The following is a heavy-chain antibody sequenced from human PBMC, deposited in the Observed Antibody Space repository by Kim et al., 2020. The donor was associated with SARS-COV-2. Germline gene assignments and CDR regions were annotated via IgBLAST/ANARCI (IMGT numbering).Heavy chain of an antibody. CDR1: GYTFTKYA. CDR3: ARAFYDTMSVSVD. D-gene: IGHD3-10*02. V-gene: IGHV7-4-1*02. CDR2: ISTNTGNP. Sequence: ASVKVSCKASGYTFTKYAINWVRQAPGQGLEWMGWISTNTGNPTYAQGFTGRFVFSLDTSVSTAYLQISSLKADDTAVYYCARAFYDTMSVSVDWGLGTL. J-gene: IGHJ4*02.